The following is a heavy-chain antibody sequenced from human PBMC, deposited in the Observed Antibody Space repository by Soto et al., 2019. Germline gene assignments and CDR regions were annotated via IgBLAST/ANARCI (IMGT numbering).Heavy chain of an antibody. CDR1: GYTFTSYA. CDR2: INAGNGNT. J-gene: IGHJ6*02. Sequence: ASVTVSCKASGYTFTSYAMHWVRQAPGQRLEWMGWINAGNGNTKYSQKFQGRVTITRDTSASTAYMELSSLRSEDTAVYYCARATGTTYYYGMDVWGQGTTVTVSS. D-gene: IGHD1-7*01. V-gene: IGHV1-3*01. CDR3: ARATGTTYYYGMDV.